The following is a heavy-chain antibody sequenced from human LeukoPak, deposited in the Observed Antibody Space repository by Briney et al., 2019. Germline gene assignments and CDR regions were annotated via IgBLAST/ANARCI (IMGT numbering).Heavy chain of an antibody. CDR1: GFTFSSYW. D-gene: IGHD2-2*03. Sequence: GSLRLSCAASGFTFSSYWMSWVRQAPGKGLEWVANIKQDGSEKYYVDSVKGRFTISRDNAKNSLYLQMNSLRAEDTAVYYCARALLDIVVVPAALNDYYYYYYYMDVWGKGTTVTVSS. V-gene: IGHV3-7*04. J-gene: IGHJ6*03. CDR2: IKQDGSEK. CDR3: ARALLDIVVVPAALNDYYYYYYYMDV.